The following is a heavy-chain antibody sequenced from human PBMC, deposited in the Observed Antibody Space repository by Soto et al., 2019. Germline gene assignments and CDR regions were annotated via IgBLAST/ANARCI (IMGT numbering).Heavy chain of an antibody. CDR3: GSVGYCSSTNCLFYYYHYGMDV. CDR2: IIPIFGTT. V-gene: IGHV1-69*13. J-gene: IGHJ6*02. D-gene: IGHD2-2*03. Sequence: SVKVSCKASGGTFSSHAISWVRQAPGRGLEWMGGIIPIFGTTNYAQNFRARVTITADESTSTAYMELGSLTSEDTAVYYCGSVGYCSSTNCLFYYYHYGMDVWGQGTTVTVSS. CDR1: GGTFSSHA.